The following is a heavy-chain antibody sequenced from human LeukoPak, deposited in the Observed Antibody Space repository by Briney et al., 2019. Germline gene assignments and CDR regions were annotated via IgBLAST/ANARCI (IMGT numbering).Heavy chain of an antibody. CDR3: ARGRNVAC. CDR2: IKEDGSEE. CDR1: GFTFRSYW. J-gene: IGHJ4*02. Sequence: PGGPLRLSCAASGFTFRSYWMTWVRQAPGKGLEWVANIKEDGSEEYYVDSVKGRFTISRDNAKNSLYLQMNSLRAEDMAVYYCARGRNVACWGQGTLVTVSS. V-gene: IGHV3-7*01.